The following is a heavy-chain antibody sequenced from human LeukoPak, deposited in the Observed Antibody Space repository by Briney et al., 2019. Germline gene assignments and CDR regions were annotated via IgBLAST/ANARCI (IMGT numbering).Heavy chain of an antibody. CDR3: ARGLRYFSEISGRYYVTFDS. V-gene: IGHV1-2*02. Sequence: ASVKVSCKASGYTFTGYYMHWVRQAPGQGLEWMGWINPNSGGTNYAQKFQDRVTMTRNTSISTAYMELSSLRSEDTAVYFCARGLRYFSEISGRYYVTFDSWGQGTLVTVSS. D-gene: IGHD3-22*01. CDR1: GYTFTGYY. CDR2: INPNSGGT. J-gene: IGHJ4*02.